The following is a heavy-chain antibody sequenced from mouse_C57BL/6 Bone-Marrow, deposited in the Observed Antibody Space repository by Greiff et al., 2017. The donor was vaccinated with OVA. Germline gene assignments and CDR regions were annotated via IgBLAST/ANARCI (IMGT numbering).Heavy chain of an antibody. D-gene: IGHD1-1*01. V-gene: IGHV5-4*01. J-gene: IGHJ2*01. Sequence: EVKLVESGGGLVKPGGSLKLSCAASGFTFSSYAMSWVRQTPEKRLEWVATISDGGSYTYYPDNVKGRFTISRDNAKNNLYLQLSHLKSEDTAMYYGARDRLYYGSSLDYWGQGTTLTVSS. CDR2: ISDGGSYT. CDR1: GFTFSSYA. CDR3: ARDRLYYGSSLDY.